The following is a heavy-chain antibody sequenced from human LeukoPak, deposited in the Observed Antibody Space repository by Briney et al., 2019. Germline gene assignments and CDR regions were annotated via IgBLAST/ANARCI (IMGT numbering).Heavy chain of an antibody. V-gene: IGHV1-46*01. CDR2: INPSGGST. CDR1: GYTFTSYY. D-gene: IGHD3-22*01. CDR3: ARVKPNYYDSSAYGTFDT. J-gene: IGHJ3*02. Sequence: ASVKVSCKASGYTFTSYYMHWVRQAPGQGLEWMGIINPSGGSTSYAQKFQGRVTMTRDTSTSTVYMELSSLRSEDTAVYYCARVKPNYYDSSAYGTFDTWGQGTMVTDSS.